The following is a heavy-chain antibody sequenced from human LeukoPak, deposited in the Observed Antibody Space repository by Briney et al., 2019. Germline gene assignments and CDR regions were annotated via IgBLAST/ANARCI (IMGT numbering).Heavy chain of an antibody. CDR1: GFTFSSYW. D-gene: IGHD2-15*01. V-gene: IGHV3-7*01. Sequence: PGGSLRLSCAASGFTFSSYWMSWVRQAPGKGLEWVASINKDGSGKYYLDSVRGRFTIPRDNAENSLFLQMNSLRAEDTAVYYCARIFSATDAFDIWGQGTMVTVSS. CDR2: INKDGSGK. J-gene: IGHJ3*02. CDR3: ARIFSATDAFDI.